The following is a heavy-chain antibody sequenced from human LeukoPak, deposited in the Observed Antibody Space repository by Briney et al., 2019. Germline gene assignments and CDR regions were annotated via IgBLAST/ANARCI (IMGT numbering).Heavy chain of an antibody. J-gene: IGHJ4*02. CDR1: GFTFSSYE. D-gene: IGHD4-17*01. Sequence: PGGSLRLSCAASGFTFSSYEMNWVRQAPGKGLEWVSYISSSGSTIYYAGSVKGRFTISRDNAKNSLYLQMNSLRAEDTAVYYCARGITVTTYGCDYWGQGTLVTVSS. V-gene: IGHV3-48*03. CDR2: ISSSGSTI. CDR3: ARGITVTTYGCDY.